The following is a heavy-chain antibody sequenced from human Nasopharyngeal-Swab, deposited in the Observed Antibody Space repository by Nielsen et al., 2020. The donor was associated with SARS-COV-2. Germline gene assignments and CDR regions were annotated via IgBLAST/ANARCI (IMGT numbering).Heavy chain of an antibody. J-gene: IGHJ6*02. Sequence: GGSLRLSCAASGFTFSSYWMSWVRQAPGKGLEWVANIKQDGSEKYYVDSVKGRFTISRDNAKNSLYLQMNSLRAEDTAVYYCARDSYGSGSDYYYYGMDVWGQGTTVTASS. CDR2: IKQDGSEK. D-gene: IGHD3-10*01. V-gene: IGHV3-7*01. CDR3: ARDSYGSGSDYYYYGMDV. CDR1: GFTFSSYW.